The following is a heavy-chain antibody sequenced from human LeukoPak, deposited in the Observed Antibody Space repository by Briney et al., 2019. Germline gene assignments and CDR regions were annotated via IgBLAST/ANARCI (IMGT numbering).Heavy chain of an antibody. CDR1: GFTFSSYS. CDR3: ASLGDGGSYYYYYYMDV. CDR2: ISSSSSYI. J-gene: IGHJ6*03. V-gene: IGHV3-21*01. D-gene: IGHD1-26*01. Sequence: GGSLRLSCAASGFTFSSYSMNWVCQAPGKGLEWVSSISSSSSYIYYADSVKGRFTISRDNAKNSLYLRMNSLRAEDTAVYYCASLGDGGSYYYYYYMDVWGKGTTVTVSS.